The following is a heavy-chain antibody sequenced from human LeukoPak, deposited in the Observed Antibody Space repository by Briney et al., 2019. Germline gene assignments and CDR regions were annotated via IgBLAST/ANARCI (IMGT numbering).Heavy chain of an antibody. CDR3: ARPLGCSSTSCSPSADY. Sequence: GASVKVSCKASGYTFTSYGISRVRQAPGQGLEWMGWISAYNGNTNYAQKLQGRVTMTTDTSTSTAYMELRSLRSDDTAVYYCARPLGCSSTSCSPSADYWGQGTLVTVSS. D-gene: IGHD2-2*01. CDR1: GYTFTSYG. V-gene: IGHV1-18*01. J-gene: IGHJ4*02. CDR2: ISAYNGNT.